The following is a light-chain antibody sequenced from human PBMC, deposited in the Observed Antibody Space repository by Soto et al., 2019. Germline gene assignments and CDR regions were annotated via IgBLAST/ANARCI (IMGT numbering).Light chain of an antibody. CDR1: SSNIGGNS. CDR3: GSWDSSLSAYV. J-gene: IGLJ1*01. CDR2: DDN. Sequence: QSVVTQPPSVSAAPGQEVTISCSGSSSNIGGNSVSWYQQLPGTAPKLLIYDDNKRPSGIPDRFSGSKSGTSATLGITGFQTGDEADYYCGSWDSSLSAYVFGTGTKV. V-gene: IGLV1-51*01.